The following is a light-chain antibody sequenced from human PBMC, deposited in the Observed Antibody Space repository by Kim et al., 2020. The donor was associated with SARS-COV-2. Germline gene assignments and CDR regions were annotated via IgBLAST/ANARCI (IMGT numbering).Light chain of an antibody. CDR2: DVN. J-gene: IGLJ1*01. Sequence: QSVSIACTGTSSDVRGYNFVSCHQQQPGKAPKLIIYDVNKRPSGVPNRFPGSKSGNTASLTVSGLQAEDEADYYCSSYAGTNNFFVFGTGTKVTVL. V-gene: IGLV2-8*01. CDR1: SSDVRGYNF. CDR3: SSYAGTNNFFV.